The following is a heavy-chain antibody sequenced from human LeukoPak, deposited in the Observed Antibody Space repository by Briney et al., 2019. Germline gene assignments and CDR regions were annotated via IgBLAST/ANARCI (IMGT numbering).Heavy chain of an antibody. D-gene: IGHD3-10*01. CDR2: INPNSGGT. Sequence: ASVKVSCKASGYTFTDYYMYWVRQAPGQGLEWMGWINPNSGGTNYAQKFQGRVTMTRDTSISTAYMEVSRLRSDDTAVYYCAREDRGVINWFDPWGQGTLVTASS. CDR1: GYTFTDYY. CDR3: AREDRGVINWFDP. V-gene: IGHV1-2*02. J-gene: IGHJ5*02.